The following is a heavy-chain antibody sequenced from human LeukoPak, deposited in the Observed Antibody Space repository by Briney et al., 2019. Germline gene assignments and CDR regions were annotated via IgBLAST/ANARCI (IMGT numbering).Heavy chain of an antibody. D-gene: IGHD1-26*01. Sequence: GGSLRLSCAASGFTFSSYAMSWVRPAPGKGLEWVSAISGSGGSTYYADSVKGRFTISRDNSKNTLYLQMNSLRAEDTAVYYCAKPGRMWEHRYYFDYWGQGTLVTVSS. CDR1: GFTFSSYA. CDR3: AKPGRMWEHRYYFDY. CDR2: ISGSGGST. J-gene: IGHJ4*02. V-gene: IGHV3-23*01.